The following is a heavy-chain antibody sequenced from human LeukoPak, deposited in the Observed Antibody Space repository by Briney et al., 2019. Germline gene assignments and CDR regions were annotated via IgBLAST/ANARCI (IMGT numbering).Heavy chain of an antibody. V-gene: IGHV5-51*01. CDR1: GYSFTSYW. Sequence: GESLKISCKGSGYSFTSYWIGWVRQMPGKGLEWMGIIYPGDSDTRYSPSFQGQVTISADKPISTAYLQWSSLKASDTAMYYCARQGWELLKGGAFDIWGQGTMVTVSS. J-gene: IGHJ3*02. CDR3: ARQGWELLKGGAFDI. CDR2: IYPGDSDT. D-gene: IGHD1-26*01.